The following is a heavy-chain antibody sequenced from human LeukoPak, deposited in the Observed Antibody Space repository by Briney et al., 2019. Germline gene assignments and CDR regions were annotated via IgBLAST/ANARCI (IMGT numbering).Heavy chain of an antibody. V-gene: IGHV3-23*01. D-gene: IGHD3-10*02. Sequence: GGSLRLSCAASGFTFSSYAMSWVRQAPGKGPEWVSAISGGGDTTYYADSVKGRFTISRDNSKNTLYLQMNSLRSEDTAVYYCGKGRSMLGELSGDYWGQGTLVTISS. J-gene: IGHJ4*02. CDR2: ISGGGDTT. CDR3: GKGRSMLGELSGDY. CDR1: GFTFSSYA.